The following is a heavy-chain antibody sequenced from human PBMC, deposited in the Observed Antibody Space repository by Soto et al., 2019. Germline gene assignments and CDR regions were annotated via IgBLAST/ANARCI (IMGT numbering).Heavy chain of an antibody. Sequence: EVQLVESGGGLIQPGGSLRLSCAASGFSVGSNYMSWVRQAPGKGLEWVSGIYSGGTTHDADSVKGRFTVSRANSKNTRYLQMNSLRAEDTAVYYCARSSGGGNAGYFNLWGRGTLVTVSS. J-gene: IGHJ2*01. CDR2: IYSGGTT. D-gene: IGHD2-15*01. V-gene: IGHV3-53*01. CDR1: GFSVGSNY. CDR3: ARSSGGGNAGYFNL.